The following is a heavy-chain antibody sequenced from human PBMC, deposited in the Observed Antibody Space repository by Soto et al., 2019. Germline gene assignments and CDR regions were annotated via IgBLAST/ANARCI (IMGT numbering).Heavy chain of an antibody. J-gene: IGHJ5*02. Sequence: GSSVKVSCKASGYIFTSYYVHWVRQVPGQGLEWMGWINPNTGGTNYAQRFEGRVTMTRDTSIGTASMELSRLTSDDTAIYFCGRVRPRREFDPWGQGTLVTVSS. CDR1: GYIFTSYY. CDR2: INPNTGGT. V-gene: IGHV1-2*02. CDR3: GRVRPRREFDP.